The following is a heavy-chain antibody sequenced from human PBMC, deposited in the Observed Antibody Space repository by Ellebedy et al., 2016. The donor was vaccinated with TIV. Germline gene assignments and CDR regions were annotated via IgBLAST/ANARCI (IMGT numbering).Heavy chain of an antibody. CDR1: GFTFSSYS. Sequence: GESLKISXVASGFTFSSYSMNWVRQAPGKGLEWVSYISSSSSIIYYADSVKGRFTISRDNAKNSLSLQMNSLRDEDTAVYYCAGERVTVEPAATIWQSQTYYYYGMDVWGQGTTVTVSS. J-gene: IGHJ6*02. V-gene: IGHV3-48*02. CDR3: AGERVTVEPAATIWQSQTYYYYGMDV. D-gene: IGHD2-2*01. CDR2: ISSSSSII.